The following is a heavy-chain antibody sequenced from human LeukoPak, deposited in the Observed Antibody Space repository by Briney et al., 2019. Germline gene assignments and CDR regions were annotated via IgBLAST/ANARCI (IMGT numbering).Heavy chain of an antibody. CDR2: ITHTGDTS. CDR3: ARATLDS. Sequence: GGSLRLSCAASGFPFSNYWMHWVRQAPGKGLEWVSRITHTGDTSGYADPVRGRFTISRDNTKNTLYLDMNSLRADDTAVYYCARATLDSWGQGTLVTVSS. V-gene: IGHV3-74*01. CDR1: GFPFSNYW. J-gene: IGHJ4*02.